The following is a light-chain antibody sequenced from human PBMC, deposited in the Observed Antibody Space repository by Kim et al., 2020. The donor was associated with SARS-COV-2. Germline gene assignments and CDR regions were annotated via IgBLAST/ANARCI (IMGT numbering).Light chain of an antibody. J-gene: IGLJ3*02. CDR1: RANSGRNV. Sequence: GQRVTLPRSCSRANSGRNVVNWCQHIPGTAPKRLLYSNDYRPSGVPDRFSGSRSGTSASLDISGLQSEDEADYYCAAWDDSLNGSVFGGGTQLTVL. CDR3: AAWDDSLNGSV. V-gene: IGLV1-44*01. CDR2: SND.